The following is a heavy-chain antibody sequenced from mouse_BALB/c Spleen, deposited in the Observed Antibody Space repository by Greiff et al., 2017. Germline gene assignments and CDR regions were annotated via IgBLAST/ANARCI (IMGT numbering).Heavy chain of an antibody. V-gene: IGHV1-5*01. Sequence: VQLQQSGTVLARPGASVKMSCKASGYTFTSYWMHWVKQRPGQGLEWIGAIYPGNSDTSYNQKFKGKAKLTAVTSTSTAYMELSSLTNADSAVYYCTKYGDCGFAYWGQGTLVTVSA. CDR2: IYPGNSDT. CDR3: TKYGDCGFAY. D-gene: IGHD2-13*01. J-gene: IGHJ3*01. CDR1: GYTFTSYW.